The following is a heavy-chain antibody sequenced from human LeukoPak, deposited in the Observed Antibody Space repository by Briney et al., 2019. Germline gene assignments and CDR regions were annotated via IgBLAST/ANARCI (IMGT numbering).Heavy chain of an antibody. J-gene: IGHJ5*02. CDR1: GGSVSSGSYY. Sequence: SETLSLTCTVSGGSVSSGSYYWSWIRQPPGKGLEWIGYIYYSGSTNYNPALKSRVTISVDTSKNQFSLKLSSVTAADTAVYYCARARYNWNGWVDPWGQGTLVTVSS. CDR3: ARARYNWNGWVDP. V-gene: IGHV4-61*01. CDR2: IYYSGST. D-gene: IGHD1-1*01.